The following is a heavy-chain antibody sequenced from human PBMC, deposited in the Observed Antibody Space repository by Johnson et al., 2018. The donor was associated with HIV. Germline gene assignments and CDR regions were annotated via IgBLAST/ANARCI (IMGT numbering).Heavy chain of an antibody. CDR3: ARDQGYNGFPSVSFFWAHCPLRWAM. CDR1: GFTFSGSA. D-gene: IGHD1-26*01. V-gene: IGHV3-73*02. CDR2: IRSKANSYAT. J-gene: IGHJ1*01. Sequence: VQLVESGGGLVQPGGSLKLSCAASGFTFSGSAMHWVRQASGKGLEWVGRIRSKANSYATAYAASVKGRFTISRDNSKNTLYLQMNSLRAEDTAVYFCARDQGYNGFPSVSFFWAHCPLRWAMWG.